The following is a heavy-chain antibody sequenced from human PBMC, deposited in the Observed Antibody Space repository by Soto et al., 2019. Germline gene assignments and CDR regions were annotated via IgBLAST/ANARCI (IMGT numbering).Heavy chain of an antibody. D-gene: IGHD3-10*01. Sequence: QVQLVESGGGVVQPGRYLRLSCAAYGFTFSSYAMHWVRQAPGKGLEWVSVISYDGSNKYYADSVKGRFTISRDNSKNTLYLQMNSLRAEDTAVYYCARPTAITMALGYWGQGTLVTVSS. CDR3: ARPTAITMALGY. V-gene: IGHV3-30-3*01. CDR2: ISYDGSNK. J-gene: IGHJ4*02. CDR1: GFTFSSYA.